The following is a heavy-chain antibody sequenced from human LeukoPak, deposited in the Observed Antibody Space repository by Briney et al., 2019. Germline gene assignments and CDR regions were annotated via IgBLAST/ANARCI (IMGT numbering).Heavy chain of an antibody. V-gene: IGHV5-51*01. CDR2: IYPGDSDT. J-gene: IGHJ3*02. CDR1: GYSFTSYW. D-gene: IGHD3-22*01. Sequence: GESLKISCKGSGYSFTSYWIGWVRQMPGKGLEWMGIIYPGDSDTRYSPSFQGKVTISADKSISTAYLQWSSLKASDTAMYYCARLHYYDSSGYYPLGAFDIWGQGTMVTVSS. CDR3: ARLHYYDSSGYYPLGAFDI.